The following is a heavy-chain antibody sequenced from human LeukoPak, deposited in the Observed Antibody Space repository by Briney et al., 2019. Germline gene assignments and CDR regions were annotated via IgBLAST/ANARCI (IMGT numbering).Heavy chain of an antibody. CDR2: INHSGST. CDR3: ARGHYDFWSGYYEDY. Sequence: SETQSLTCTVSGGSISSYYWSWIRQPPEKGLEWIGEINHSGSTNYNPSLKSRVTISVDTSKNQFSLKLSSVTAADTAVYYCARGHYDFWSGYYEDYWGQGTLVTVSS. D-gene: IGHD3-3*01. V-gene: IGHV4-34*01. CDR1: GGSISSYY. J-gene: IGHJ4*02.